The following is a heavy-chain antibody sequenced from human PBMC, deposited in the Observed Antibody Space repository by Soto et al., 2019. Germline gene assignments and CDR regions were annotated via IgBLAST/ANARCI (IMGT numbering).Heavy chain of an antibody. Sequence: ASVKVSCKASGYTFTIYGISWVLQAPGQGLEWMGWISAYNGNTNYAQKLQGRVTMTTDTSTSTAYMELRSLRSDDTAVYYCARARGYDSSGYYYVGDYWGQGTLVTVSS. CDR3: ARARGYDSSGYYYVGDY. CDR1: GYTFTIYG. V-gene: IGHV1-18*01. J-gene: IGHJ4*02. D-gene: IGHD3-22*01. CDR2: ISAYNGNT.